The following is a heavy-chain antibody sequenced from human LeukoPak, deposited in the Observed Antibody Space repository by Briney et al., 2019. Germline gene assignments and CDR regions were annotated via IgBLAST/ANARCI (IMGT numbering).Heavy chain of an antibody. V-gene: IGHV4-59*11. CDR2: IYYSGST. CDR3: ARDLGYSSASFDP. J-gene: IGHJ5*02. CDR1: GGSISSRY. Sequence: SETLSLTCTVSGGSISSRYWSWIRQPPGKGLEWIGYIYYSGSTNYNPSLKSRVTISVDTSKNQFSLKLSSVTAADTAVYYCARDLGYSSASFDPWGQGTLVTVSS. D-gene: IGHD6-25*01.